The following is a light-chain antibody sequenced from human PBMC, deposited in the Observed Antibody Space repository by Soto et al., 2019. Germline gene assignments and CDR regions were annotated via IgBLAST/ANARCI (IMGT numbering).Light chain of an antibody. CDR1: QSVSNDF. J-gene: IGKJ1*01. V-gene: IGKV3-20*01. CDR3: QQYGSSPPRT. Sequence: EIVLTQSPGILSLSPGERATLSCRASQSVSNDFLAWDQQKPGQAPRLLIYGASTRAPDVPYRFSGSGSGADFTLSISRLEPEDFAVYYCQQYGSSPPRTFGQGTKVE. CDR2: GAS.